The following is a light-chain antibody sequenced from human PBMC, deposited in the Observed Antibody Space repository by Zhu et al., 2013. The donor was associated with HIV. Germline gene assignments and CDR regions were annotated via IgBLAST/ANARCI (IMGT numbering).Light chain of an antibody. V-gene: IGKV2-30*02. CDR3: MQGTHWPKS. Sequence: DVVMTQSPLSXPVTPGXPASISCRSSQSLVHNDGNTYLNWFHQRPGQPPRRLIYRVSNRDSGVPDRFSGSGSGTDFTLKISRVEAEDVGVYYCMQGTHWPKSFGQGTNLEIK. CDR1: QSLVHNDGNTY. CDR2: RVS. J-gene: IGKJ2*03.